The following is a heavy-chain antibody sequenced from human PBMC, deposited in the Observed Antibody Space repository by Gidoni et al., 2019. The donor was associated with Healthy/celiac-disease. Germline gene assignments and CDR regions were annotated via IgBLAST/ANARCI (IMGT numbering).Heavy chain of an antibody. CDR1: GGSFSGYY. J-gene: IGHJ5*02. CDR2: INHSGST. CDR3: ARGGRSSRDWFDP. D-gene: IGHD4-17*01. Sequence: QVQLQQWGAGLLKLSETLSLTCAVYGGSFSGYYWSWIRQPPGKGLEWIGEINHSGSTNYNPSLKSRVTISVDTSKNQFSLKLSSVTAADTAVYYCARGGRSSRDWFDPWGQGTLVTVSS. V-gene: IGHV4-34*01.